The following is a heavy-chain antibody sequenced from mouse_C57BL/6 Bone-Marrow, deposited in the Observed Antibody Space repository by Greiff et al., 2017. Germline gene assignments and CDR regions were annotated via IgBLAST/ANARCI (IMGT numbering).Heavy chain of an antibody. D-gene: IGHD2-4*01. CDR2: IWGGGST. CDR3: AKHGDYDESLYCDV. J-gene: IGHJ1*03. V-gene: IGHV2-9*01. CDR1: GFSLTSYG. Sequence: VKVVESGPGLVAPSQSLSITCTVSGFSLTSYGVDWVRQPPGKGLEWLGVIWGGGSTNYTSALTSRLRMSKDKSKSQVFLKMNSLQTDDTAMHYCAKHGDYDESLYCDVWGTGTTVTVSS.